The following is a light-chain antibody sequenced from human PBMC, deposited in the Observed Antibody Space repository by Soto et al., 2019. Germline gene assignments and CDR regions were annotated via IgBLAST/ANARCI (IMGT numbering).Light chain of an antibody. CDR2: SNN. CDR3: AAWDNRLNAYV. J-gene: IGLJ1*01. CDR1: SSNIGSNT. V-gene: IGLV1-44*01. Sequence: QSVRTQPPSKSGTPGQRVTISCSGSSSNIGSNTVNWYQHLPGTAPKLLIYSNNQRPSGVPDRFSGSKSGTSASLAVSGLQSEDEADYYCAAWDNRLNAYVFGIGTKVTVL.